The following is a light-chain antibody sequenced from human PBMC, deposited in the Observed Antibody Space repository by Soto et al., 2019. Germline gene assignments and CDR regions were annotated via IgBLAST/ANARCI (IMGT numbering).Light chain of an antibody. CDR1: QDISRY. CDR3: QQLQRTPFT. J-gene: IGKJ3*01. Sequence: QLTKSPSSLSASVGDRVTITCRASQDISRYLAWYQQKAGKAPKLLIYGTSTLQSGVPSRFSAFGSGTEFTLTISSLQPEDFATYHCQQLQRTPFTFGPGTTVDV. CDR2: GTS. V-gene: IGKV1-9*01.